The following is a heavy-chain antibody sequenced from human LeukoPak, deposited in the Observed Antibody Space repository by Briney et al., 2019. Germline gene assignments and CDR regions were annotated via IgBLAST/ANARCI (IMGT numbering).Heavy chain of an antibody. Sequence: GGSLRLSCAASGFMFNIYGMSWVRQAPGKGLTWVSGISGSGGTTYYADSVKGRFTISRDNSKNTLYLQMNSLRAEDTAVYYCAKDHEQWLTYFDYWGRGTLVTVSS. CDR2: ISGSGGTT. CDR1: GFMFNIYG. CDR3: AKDHEQWLTYFDY. D-gene: IGHD6-19*01. V-gene: IGHV3-23*01. J-gene: IGHJ4*02.